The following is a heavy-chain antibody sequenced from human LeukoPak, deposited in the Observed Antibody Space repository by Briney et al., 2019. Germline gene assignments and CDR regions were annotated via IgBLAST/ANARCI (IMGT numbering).Heavy chain of an antibody. Sequence: PSETLSLTCTVSGGSISSYYWSWIRQPAGKGLEWIGRIYTSGSTNYNPSLKSRVTMSVDTSKNQFSLKLSSVTAADTAVYYCARDGDYYDSSYSFDYWGQGTLVTVSS. J-gene: IGHJ4*02. CDR2: IYTSGST. D-gene: IGHD3-22*01. CDR3: ARDGDYYDSSYSFDY. CDR1: GGSISSYY. V-gene: IGHV4-4*07.